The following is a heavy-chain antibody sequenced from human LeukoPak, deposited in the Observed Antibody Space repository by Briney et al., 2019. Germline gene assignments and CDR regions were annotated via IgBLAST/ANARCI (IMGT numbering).Heavy chain of an antibody. CDR2: IYYSGST. CDR1: GGSISSYY. V-gene: IGHV4-59*01. D-gene: IGHD1-26*01. J-gene: IGHJ6*02. CDR3: ARVVSGSYFLAYYYGMDV. Sequence: SETLSLTCTVSGGSISSYYWSWIRQPPGRGLEWIGYIYYSGSTNYNPSLKSRVTISVDTSENQFSLKLSSVTAADTAVYYCARVVSGSYFLAYYYGMDVWGQGTTVTVSS.